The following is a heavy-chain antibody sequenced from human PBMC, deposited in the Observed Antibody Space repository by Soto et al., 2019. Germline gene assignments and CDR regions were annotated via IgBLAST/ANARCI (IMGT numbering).Heavy chain of an antibody. CDR2: INPDGNVG. CDR3: AGWGGHDYNY. Sequence: EVQLLGSGGGLVQPGGSLRLSCVGSGFTFSTYWMNWVGQAPGKGLEWVANINPDGNVGTYVDSVRGRFTTSRDNAKNSLYLQMNSLRADDTAVYFCAGWGGHDYNYWGQGIMVTVSS. D-gene: IGHD4-4*01. V-gene: IGHV3-7*03. J-gene: IGHJ4*02. CDR1: GFTFSTYW.